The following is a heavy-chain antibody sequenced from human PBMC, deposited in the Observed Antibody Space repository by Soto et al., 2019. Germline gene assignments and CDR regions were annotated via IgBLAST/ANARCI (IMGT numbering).Heavy chain of an antibody. Sequence: QVQLQESGPGLVKPSETLSLTCTVSGGSISSYYWSWIRQPPGKGLEWIGYIYYSGSTNYNPSLKSRVTISVDTSKNQFSLKLSSVTAADTAVYYCARNTYYYDSSGYYGPFDYWGQGTLVTVSS. V-gene: IGHV4-59*01. J-gene: IGHJ4*02. CDR2: IYYSGST. D-gene: IGHD3-22*01. CDR3: ARNTYYYDSSGYYGPFDY. CDR1: GGSISSYY.